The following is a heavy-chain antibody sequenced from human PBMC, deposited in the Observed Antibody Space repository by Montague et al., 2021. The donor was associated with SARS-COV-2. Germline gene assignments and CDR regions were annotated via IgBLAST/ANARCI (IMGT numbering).Heavy chain of an antibody. J-gene: IGHJ6*02. CDR3: ARFETSKFYSSGMDV. CDR2: ISYDGSNK. V-gene: IGHV3-30-3*01. Sequence: SLRLSCAASGFTFSSYAMHWVRQAPGKGLEWVAVISYDGSNKYYADSVKGRFTITRDNSKNTLYLQMNSLRAEDTAVYYCARFETSKFYSSGMDVWGQGTTDTVSS. CDR1: GFTFSSYA. D-gene: IGHD2-15*01.